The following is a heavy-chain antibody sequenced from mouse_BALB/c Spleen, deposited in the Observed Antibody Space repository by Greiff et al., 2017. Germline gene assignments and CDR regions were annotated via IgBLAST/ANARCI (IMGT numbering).Heavy chain of an antibody. J-gene: IGHJ1*01. CDR3: VRHDTTATRYFDV. CDR2: IRSKSNNYAT. Sequence: GGGLVQPKGSLKLSCAASGFTFNTYAMNWVRQAPGKGLEWVARIRSKSNNYATYYADSVKDRFTISRDDSQSMLYLQMNNLKTEDTAMYYCVRHDTTATRYFDVWGAGTTVTVSS. CDR1: GFTFNTYA. D-gene: IGHD1-2*01. V-gene: IGHV10-1*02.